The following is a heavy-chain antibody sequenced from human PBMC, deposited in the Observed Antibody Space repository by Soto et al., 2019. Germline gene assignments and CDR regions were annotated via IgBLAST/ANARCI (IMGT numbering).Heavy chain of an antibody. J-gene: IGHJ3*02. CDR3: ARDYDILTGYSSDAFDI. Sequence: VGSLRLSCAASGFTFSDYYMSWIRQAPGKGLEWVSYISSSSSYTNYADSVKGRFTISRDNAKNSLYLQMNSLRAEDTAVYYCARDYDILTGYSSDAFDIPGQRTIVIVSS. D-gene: IGHD3-9*01. CDR2: ISSSSSYT. CDR1: GFTFSDYY. V-gene: IGHV3-11*06.